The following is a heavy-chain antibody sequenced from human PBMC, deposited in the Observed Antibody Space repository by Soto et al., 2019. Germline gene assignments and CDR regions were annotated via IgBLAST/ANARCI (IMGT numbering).Heavy chain of an antibody. Sequence: QITLKESGPTLVKPTQTLTLTCTFSGFSLSTSGVGVGWIRQPPGKALEWLALIYWDDDKRYSPSLKSRLTITKDTSKNQVVLTMTNMDPVDTATYYCAHRRGLQAYYGSGSWDPWGQGTLVTASS. CDR1: GFSLSTSGVG. J-gene: IGHJ5*02. D-gene: IGHD3-10*01. V-gene: IGHV2-5*02. CDR3: AHRRGLQAYYGSGSWDP. CDR2: IYWDDDK.